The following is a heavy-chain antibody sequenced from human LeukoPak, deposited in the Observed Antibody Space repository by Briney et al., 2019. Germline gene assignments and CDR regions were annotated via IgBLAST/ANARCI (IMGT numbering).Heavy chain of an antibody. Sequence: ASVKVSCKASGYTFTSYYMHWVRQAPGQGLEWMGIINPSGGSTSYAQKFQGRVTMTRDTSTSTAYMELRSLRSDDTAVYYCARDSAFGGSYSDPDYWGQGTLVTVSS. CDR1: GYTFTSYY. D-gene: IGHD1-26*01. J-gene: IGHJ4*02. CDR3: ARDSAFGGSYSDPDY. V-gene: IGHV1-46*01. CDR2: INPSGGST.